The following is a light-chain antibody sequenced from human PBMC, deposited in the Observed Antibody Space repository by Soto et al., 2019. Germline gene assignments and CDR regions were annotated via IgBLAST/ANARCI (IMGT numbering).Light chain of an antibody. CDR3: QQYNSYPLT. Sequence: DIQMTQSPSSLSASEGDRVTITCRASQEIGSWLAWYQQKPGKAPTSLLYDTSNLQIEVPSRFSGSGSGTDFTLTISSLQPEDSAIYYCQQYNSYPLTFGGGTKVEI. V-gene: IGKV1D-16*01. J-gene: IGKJ4*01. CDR2: DTS. CDR1: QEIGSW.